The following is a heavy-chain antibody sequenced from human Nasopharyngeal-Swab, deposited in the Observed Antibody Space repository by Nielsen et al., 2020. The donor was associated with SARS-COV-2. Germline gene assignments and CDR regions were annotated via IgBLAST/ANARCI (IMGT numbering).Heavy chain of an antibody. CDR2: IGTAGDT. CDR1: GFTFSSYD. J-gene: IGHJ4*02. D-gene: IGHD3-3*01. V-gene: IGHV3-13*01. CDR3: ARGESGFDPLDC. Sequence: GGSLRLSCAASGFTFSSYDMHWVRQATGKGLEWVSAIGTAGDTDYADSVKGRFIMSRDKSKNTLYLQMNRLRAEDTAVYYCARGESGFDPLDCWGQGTLVTVSS.